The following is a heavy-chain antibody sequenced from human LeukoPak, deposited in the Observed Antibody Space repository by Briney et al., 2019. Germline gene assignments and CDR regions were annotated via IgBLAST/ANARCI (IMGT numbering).Heavy chain of an antibody. D-gene: IGHD7-27*01. V-gene: IGHV3-7*01. Sequence: GGSLRLSCAASGFTLSDYWMNWVRQAPGKGLEWVANINLRGGASLYVDSVRGRFTISRDNAKNSLYLQMSRLKVEDTAVYYCAAWGLYNFWGKGTLVTVSS. CDR1: GFTLSDYW. CDR3: AAWGLYNF. CDR2: INLRGGAS. J-gene: IGHJ4*02.